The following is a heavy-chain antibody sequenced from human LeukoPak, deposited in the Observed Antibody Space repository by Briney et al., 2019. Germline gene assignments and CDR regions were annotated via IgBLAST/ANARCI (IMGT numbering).Heavy chain of an antibody. D-gene: IGHD6-13*01. V-gene: IGHV3-43*01. CDR2: VSWDGKTT. Sequence: PGGSLRLSCAASGFTFDDYTVHWVRQAPGKGLEWVSLVSWDGKTTSYTDSVKGRFTISRDNSKNSLYLQMNSLRTEDTALYYCARVSSSSWWALDYWGQGTLVTVSS. CDR3: ARVSSSSWWALDY. J-gene: IGHJ4*02. CDR1: GFTFDDYT.